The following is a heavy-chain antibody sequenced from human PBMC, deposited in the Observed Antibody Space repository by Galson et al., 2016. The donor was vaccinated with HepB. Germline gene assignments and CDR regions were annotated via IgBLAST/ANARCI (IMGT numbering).Heavy chain of an antibody. D-gene: IGHD1-14*01. CDR1: GYTFNTYN. Sequence: SVQVSCKASGYTFNTYNMHWVRQAPGQGLEWMGIIKPSGGYTIYAQKFQDRITMTRDTSTSTVYMELISLRSEDTAVYYCARGLDHSFYFEYWGQGTLVT. V-gene: IGHV1-46*02. J-gene: IGHJ4*02. CDR3: ARGLDHSFYFEY. CDR2: IKPSGGYT.